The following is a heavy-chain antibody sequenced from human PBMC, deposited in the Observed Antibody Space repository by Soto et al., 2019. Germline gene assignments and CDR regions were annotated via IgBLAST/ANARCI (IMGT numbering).Heavy chain of an antibody. V-gene: IGHV4-59*01. Sequence: PSETLSLTCTVSGGSISSYYWSWIRQPPGKGLEWIGYIYYSGSTNYNPSLKSRVTISVDTSKNQFSLKLSSVTAADTAVYYCARVPVYYDFWSANILGWFDPWGQGTLVTVSS. CDR1: GGSISSYY. D-gene: IGHD3-3*01. CDR2: IYYSGST. CDR3: ARVPVYYDFWSANILGWFDP. J-gene: IGHJ5*02.